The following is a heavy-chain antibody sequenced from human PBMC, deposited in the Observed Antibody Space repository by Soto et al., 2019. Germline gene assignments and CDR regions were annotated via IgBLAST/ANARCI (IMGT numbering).Heavy chain of an antibody. Sequence: PSETLSLTCAVSGGSISSGGYYWSWIRQHPGKGLEWIGYIYYSGSTYYNPSLKSRVTISVDTPKNQFSLKLSSVTAADTAVYYCARDEGSGSYYWGAWFDPWGQGTLVTVSS. V-gene: IGHV4-31*11. J-gene: IGHJ5*02. D-gene: IGHD3-10*01. CDR3: ARDEGSGSYYWGAWFDP. CDR2: IYYSGST. CDR1: GGSISSGGYY.